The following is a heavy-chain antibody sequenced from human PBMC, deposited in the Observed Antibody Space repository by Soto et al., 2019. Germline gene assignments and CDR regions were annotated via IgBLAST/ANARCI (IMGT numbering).Heavy chain of an antibody. V-gene: IGHV3-23*01. J-gene: IGHJ5*02. CDR2: ISGSGGSA. Sequence: GGSLRLSCAASGFTFSSYAMSWVRQAPGKGLEWVSAISGSGGSAYYADSVKGRFTISRDNSKNTLYLQMNSLRAEDTAVYYCAKDPTIFGVVIPNWFDPWGQGTLVTVSS. D-gene: IGHD3-3*01. CDR3: AKDPTIFGVVIPNWFDP. CDR1: GFTFSSYA.